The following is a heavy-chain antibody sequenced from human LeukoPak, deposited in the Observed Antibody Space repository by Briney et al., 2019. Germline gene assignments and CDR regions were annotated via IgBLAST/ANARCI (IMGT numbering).Heavy chain of an antibody. D-gene: IGHD4-17*01. CDR2: ISTSGGT. Sequence: SETLSLTCSVSGCSISSYYWNWIRQPPGKGLEWIGHISTSGGTKDKSSLKSGLTISLNASKNQFSLMLMSVTAGDTAFYYSARGFGDYGGFDSWGQGTLVTVSS. J-gene: IGHJ4*02. CDR1: GCSISSYY. CDR3: ARGFGDYGGFDS. V-gene: IGHV4-4*07.